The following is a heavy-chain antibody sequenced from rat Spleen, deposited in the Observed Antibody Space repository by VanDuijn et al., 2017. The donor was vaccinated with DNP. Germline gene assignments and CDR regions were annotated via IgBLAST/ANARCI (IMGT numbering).Heavy chain of an antibody. V-gene: IGHV2-47*01. Sequence: QVQLKESGPGLVQPSQTLSLTCTVSGLSLTSNSVSWIRQPPGKGLEWMGVMWSNGGTDYNSAIRSRLSISRDTSKSQVFLKMNILQTEDTATYFCACHYGGYAMDAWGQGTSVTVSS. D-gene: IGHD1-11*01. CDR1: GLSLTSNS. J-gene: IGHJ4*01. CDR2: MWSNGGT. CDR3: ACHYGGYAMDA.